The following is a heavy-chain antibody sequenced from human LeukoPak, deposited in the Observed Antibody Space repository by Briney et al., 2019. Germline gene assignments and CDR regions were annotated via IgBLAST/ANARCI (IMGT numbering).Heavy chain of an antibody. V-gene: IGHV3-30*04. J-gene: IGHJ4*02. CDR2: ISYDGSAK. CDR1: GFTFSSYA. CDR3: ARDQSGTYCVDY. D-gene: IGHD1-26*01. Sequence: PGRSLRLSCATPGFTFSSYAIHWVRQAPGKGLEWVAFISYDGSAKYYADSVKGRFTISSDSSKNTVYLQMNNLRAEDTALYYCARDQSGTYCVDYWGQGTLVTVSS.